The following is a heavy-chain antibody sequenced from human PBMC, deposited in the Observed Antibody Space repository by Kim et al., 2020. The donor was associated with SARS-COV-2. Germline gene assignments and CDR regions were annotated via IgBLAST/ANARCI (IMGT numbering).Heavy chain of an antibody. J-gene: IGHJ4*02. CDR3: ARADPIAAAVNFDY. D-gene: IGHD6-13*01. V-gene: IGHV4-59*01. Sequence: NPPLRSRVTRSVDTSKNQFSLKLSSVTAADTAVYYCARADPIAAAVNFDYWGQGTLVTVSS.